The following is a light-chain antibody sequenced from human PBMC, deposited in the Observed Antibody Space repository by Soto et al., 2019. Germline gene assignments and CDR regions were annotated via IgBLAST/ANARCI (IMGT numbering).Light chain of an antibody. CDR1: QDINTY. CDR3: HQYYSCPQT. Sequence: VIWMTQSPSLLSASTGDRVTISCRMSQDINTYLAWYQQKPGKAPELLIYAASTLQSGVPSRFSGSGSGTDFTLTISCLQSEDFATYYCHQYYSCPQTFGQGTKLEIK. J-gene: IGKJ2*01. V-gene: IGKV1D-8*01. CDR2: AAS.